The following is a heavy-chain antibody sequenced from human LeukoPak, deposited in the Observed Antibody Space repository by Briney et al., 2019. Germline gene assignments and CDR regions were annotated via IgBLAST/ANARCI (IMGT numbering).Heavy chain of an antibody. CDR1: GGSFSGYY. V-gene: IGHV4-34*01. Sequence: SETLSLTCAVYGGSFSGYYWSWIRQPPGKGLEWIGEINHSGSTNYNPSLKSRVTISVDTSKNQFSLKLSSVTAADTAVYYCARARARGYSYGSGIYYFDYWGQGTLVTVSS. J-gene: IGHJ4*02. CDR2: INHSGST. D-gene: IGHD5-18*01. CDR3: ARARARGYSYGSGIYYFDY.